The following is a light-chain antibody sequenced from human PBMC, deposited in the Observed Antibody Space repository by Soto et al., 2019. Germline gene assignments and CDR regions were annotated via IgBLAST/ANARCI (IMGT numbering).Light chain of an antibody. J-gene: IGLJ2*01. CDR1: SSDVGGYNY. V-gene: IGLV2-11*01. CDR2: DVS. Sequence: QSVLTQPRSVSGSPGQSVAISCTGTSSDVGGYNYVSWYRQHPGKAPKLMIYDVSKRPSGVPDRFSGSKSGNTASLTISGLQAEDEADYYCGSYAGSYIVVIGGGTKVTVL. CDR3: GSYAGSYIVV.